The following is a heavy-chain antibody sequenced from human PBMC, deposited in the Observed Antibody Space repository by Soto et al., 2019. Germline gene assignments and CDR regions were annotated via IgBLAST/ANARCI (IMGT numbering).Heavy chain of an antibody. CDR3: AKGLLIMVRKVIIPPQYYYGMDV. V-gene: IGHV5-10-1*01. Sequence: GESLKISCKGSGYSFTSYWISWVRQMPGKGLEWMGRIDPSDSYTNYSPSFQGHVTISADKSISTAYLQWSSLKASDTAMYYCAKGLLIMVRKVIIPPQYYYGMDVWGQGTTVTVSS. D-gene: IGHD3-10*01. CDR1: GYSFTSYW. J-gene: IGHJ6*02. CDR2: IDPSDSYT.